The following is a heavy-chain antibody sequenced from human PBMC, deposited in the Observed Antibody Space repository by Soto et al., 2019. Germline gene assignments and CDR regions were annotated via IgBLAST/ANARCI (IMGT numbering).Heavy chain of an antibody. CDR1: GYTFNDYY. V-gene: IGHV1-2*02. CDR3: AKDPHFVVVPAATGGMDV. D-gene: IGHD2-2*01. CDR2: INPNSGGT. J-gene: IGHJ6*02. Sequence: QVQLVQSGAEVKKTGASVKVSCKASGYTFNDYYMHWVRQAPGQGLEWMGWINPNSGGTNYARKFQGRVTMTRVTSINTAYMELSSLRSDDTALYYCAKDPHFVVVPAATGGMDVWGQGTTVTVSS.